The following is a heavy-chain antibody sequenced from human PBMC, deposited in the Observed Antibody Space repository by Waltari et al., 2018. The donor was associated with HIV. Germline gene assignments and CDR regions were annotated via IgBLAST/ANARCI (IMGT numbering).Heavy chain of an antibody. D-gene: IGHD2-21*02. CDR1: GFNFGAYA. J-gene: IGHJ4*02. CDR3: ARGVNLRCTGDCYSAY. Sequence: EVHLVESGGGLVQPGRSLRLSCKASGFNFGAYAVTWFRQAPGKGVEWVGFIRSKPYGGTREYAASVKGRFTISRDDSKNIAFLQMDSLKIEETAVYYCARGVNLRCTGDCYSAYWGQGTLVTVSS. CDR2: IRSKPYGGTR. V-gene: IGHV3-49*03.